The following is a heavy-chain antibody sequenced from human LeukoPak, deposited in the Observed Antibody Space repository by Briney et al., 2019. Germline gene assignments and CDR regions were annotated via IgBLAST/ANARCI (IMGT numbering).Heavy chain of an antibody. CDR1: GFTFSSYS. CDR2: ISSSSSYI. CDR3: AREITIFGVVTRYYFDY. V-gene: IGHV3-21*01. J-gene: IGHJ4*02. Sequence: GGSLRLSCAASGFTFSSYSMNWVRQAPGKGLEWVSSISSSSSYIYYADSVKGRFTISRDNAKNSLYLQMNSLRAEDTAVYYCAREITIFGVVTRYYFDYWGQGTLVTVSS. D-gene: IGHD3-3*01.